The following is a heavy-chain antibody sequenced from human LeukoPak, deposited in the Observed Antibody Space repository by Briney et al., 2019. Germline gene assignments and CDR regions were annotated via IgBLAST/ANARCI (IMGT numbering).Heavy chain of an antibody. V-gene: IGHV3-7*01. D-gene: IGHD5-12*01. CDR3: ARDRGPSGYDLYDY. CDR1: GFTFSNDW. J-gene: IGHJ4*02. CDR2: IKQDGSEI. Sequence: GGALRLSCAAPGFTFSNDWMGCVRQAPGKGLGWVANIKQDGSEIYYVDSVKGRFTISRDTAKDSLYLQMNSLRAEDTAVYYCARDRGPSGYDLYDYWGQGTLVTVSS.